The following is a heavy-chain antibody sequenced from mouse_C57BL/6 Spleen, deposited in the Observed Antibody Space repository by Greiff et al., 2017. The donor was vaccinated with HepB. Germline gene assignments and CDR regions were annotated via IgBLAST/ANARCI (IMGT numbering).Heavy chain of an antibody. J-gene: IGHJ2*01. Sequence: QVQLQQPGAELVKPGASVKLSCKASGYTFTSYWMQWVKQRPGQGLEWIGEIDPSDSYTNYNQKFKGKATLTVDTSSSTAYMQLSSLTSEDSAVYYCAREGGSSAWWGQGTTLTVSS. CDR3: AREGGSSAW. D-gene: IGHD1-1*01. CDR1: GYTFTSYW. V-gene: IGHV1-50*01. CDR2: IDPSDSYT.